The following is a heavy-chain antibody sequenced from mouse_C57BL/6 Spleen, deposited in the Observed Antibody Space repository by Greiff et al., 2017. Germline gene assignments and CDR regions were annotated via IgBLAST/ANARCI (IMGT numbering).Heavy chain of an antibody. Sequence: QVQLQQPGAELVKPGASVKMSCKASGYTFTSYWITWVKQRPGQGLEWIGDIYPGSGSTNYNEKLQSKATLTVDTSSSTAYMQLSSLTSEDSAVYYCATHDYDGGNYYAMDYWGQGTSVTVSS. CDR2: IYPGSGST. V-gene: IGHV1-55*01. CDR1: GYTFTSYW. D-gene: IGHD2-4*01. CDR3: ATHDYDGGNYYAMDY. J-gene: IGHJ4*01.